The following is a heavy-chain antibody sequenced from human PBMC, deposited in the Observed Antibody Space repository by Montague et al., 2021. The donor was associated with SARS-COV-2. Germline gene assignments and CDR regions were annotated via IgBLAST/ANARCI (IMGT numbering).Heavy chain of an antibody. V-gene: IGHV4-34*01. D-gene: IGHD1-1*01. CDR3: ARGAPGY. CDR1: GGSFSDYH. CDR2: INYGGRT. Sequence: SETLSLTCAVYGGSFSDYHWTWIRQSPGGRLGWIGQINYGGRTXYNPSLKSRVTISIDTSKNQFSLQLTSVTAADTAVYYCARGAPGYWGQGTLVAVSS. J-gene: IGHJ4*02.